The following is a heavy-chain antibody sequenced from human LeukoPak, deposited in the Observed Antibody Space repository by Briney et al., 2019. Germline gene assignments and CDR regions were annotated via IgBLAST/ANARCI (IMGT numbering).Heavy chain of an antibody. CDR1: GGSISSGSYY. D-gene: IGHD6-19*01. J-gene: IGHJ6*03. CDR2: IYTSGST. CDR3: ARGHYSSGWYGYYYMDV. V-gene: IGHV4-61*02. Sequence: KPSETLSLTCTVSGGSISSGSYYWSWIRQPAGKGLEWIGRIYTSGSTNYNPSLKSRVTISVDTSKNQFSLKLSSVTAADTAVYYCARGHYSSGWYGYYYMDVWGKGTTVTISS.